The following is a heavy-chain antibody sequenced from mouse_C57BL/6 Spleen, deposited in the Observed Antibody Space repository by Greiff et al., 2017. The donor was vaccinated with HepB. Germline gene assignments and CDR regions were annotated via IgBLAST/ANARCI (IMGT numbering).Heavy chain of an antibody. V-gene: IGHV1-72*01. J-gene: IGHJ4*01. CDR2: IDPNSGST. CDR3: ARFYYDSSMDY. CDR1: GYTFPCSW. Sequence: QVQLQQPGAVLVNPVASVLLSCKASGYTFPCSWMHLLKLRPGPGLEWIGMIDPNSGSTKYNEKFKSKATLTVDKPSSTAYMQLSSLTSEDSAVYYCARFYYDSSMDYWGQGTSVTVSS. D-gene: IGHD2-4*01.